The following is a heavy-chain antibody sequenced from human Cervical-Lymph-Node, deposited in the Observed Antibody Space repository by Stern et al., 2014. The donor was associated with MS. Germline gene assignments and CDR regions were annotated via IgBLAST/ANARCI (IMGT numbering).Heavy chain of an antibody. CDR3: ARDGPMSDLDF. CDR1: GGTFNNYA. CDR2: IIPIFGTI. V-gene: IGHV1-69*01. J-gene: IGHJ4*02. Sequence: QVQLVQSGAEVKKPGSSVNVSCKVSGGTFNNYAISWVRQAPEQGLEWMGWIIPIFGTIRIAQQFQGRLTVTADESSAAVYMGLSSLRSEDTALYYCARDGPMSDLDFWGQGTLVTVSP.